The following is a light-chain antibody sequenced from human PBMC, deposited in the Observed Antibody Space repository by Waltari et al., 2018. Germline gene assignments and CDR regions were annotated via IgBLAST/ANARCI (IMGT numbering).Light chain of an antibody. CDR2: DVF. J-gene: IGLJ3*02. CDR1: SSDIGDNDR. CDR3: NSYTAFDTQL. V-gene: IGLV2-14*03. Sequence: QAALTQSASVSGSPGDSVTVSCAGTSSDIGDNDRVTCYQQHPGKPPKLIIRDVFYRPAGISNRFFGSKSGDTVSLTIAGLQAEDEAYYYCNSYTAFDTQLFGGGTKVTVL.